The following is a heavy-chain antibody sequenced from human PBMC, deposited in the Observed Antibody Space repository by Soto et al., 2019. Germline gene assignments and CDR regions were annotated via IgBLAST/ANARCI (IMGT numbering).Heavy chain of an antibody. Sequence: GGSLRLSCAASRFTVSSNYMGWVRQAPGKGLEWVSAIYSGGSTYYADSVKGRFTISRDNSKNTLYLQMNSLRAEATDVYHCARAPRTLRKYYFDKWGQGTLDTVSS. CDR2: IYSGGST. V-gene: IGHV3-53*01. CDR1: RFTVSSNY. J-gene: IGHJ4*02. CDR3: ARAPRTLRKYYFDK.